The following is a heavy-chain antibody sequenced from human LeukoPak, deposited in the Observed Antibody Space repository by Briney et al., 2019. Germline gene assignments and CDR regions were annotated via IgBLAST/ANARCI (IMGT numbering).Heavy chain of an antibody. D-gene: IGHD6-13*01. CDR3: ARSDRGIADPFDI. V-gene: IGHV7-4-1*02. Sequence: ASVKVSCKASGGAFSNYVISWVRQAPGQGLEWMGWINTNTGNPTYAQGFTGRFVFSLDTSVSTAYLQISSLKAEDTAVYYCARSDRGIADPFDIWGQGTMVTVSS. CDR2: INTNTGNP. J-gene: IGHJ3*02. CDR1: GGAFSNYV.